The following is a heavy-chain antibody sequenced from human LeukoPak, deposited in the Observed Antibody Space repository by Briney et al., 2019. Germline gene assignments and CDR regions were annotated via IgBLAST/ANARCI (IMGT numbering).Heavy chain of an antibody. CDR2: VYYSGNT. Sequence: SETLSLTCTVSGGSISGYYWSWIRQPPGKRLEWIGYVYYSGNTGYNPSLKSRVTISIDTSKNQFSLKLSSVTAADTAVYYCARSLAYATGVYWGQGTLVTVSS. CDR1: GGSISGYY. V-gene: IGHV4-59*08. CDR3: ARSLAYATGVY. D-gene: IGHD2-21*01. J-gene: IGHJ4*02.